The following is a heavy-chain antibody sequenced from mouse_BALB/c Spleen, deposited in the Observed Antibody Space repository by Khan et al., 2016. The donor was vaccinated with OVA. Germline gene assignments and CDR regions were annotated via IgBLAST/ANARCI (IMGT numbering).Heavy chain of an antibody. CDR1: GFTFSSYV. CDR3: AREAYRYDEYYFDY. CDR2: ISSGGTT. D-gene: IGHD2-14*01. J-gene: IGHJ2*01. Sequence: EVQLQESGGDLVKPGGSLKLSCAVSGFTFSSYVMSWVRQTPEKRLEWVASISSGGTTAYPDNVKGRFTISRDNARNIMYLQMSSLRSEDTAMYYCAREAYRYDEYYFDYWGQGTTRTVSS. V-gene: IGHV5-6-5*01.